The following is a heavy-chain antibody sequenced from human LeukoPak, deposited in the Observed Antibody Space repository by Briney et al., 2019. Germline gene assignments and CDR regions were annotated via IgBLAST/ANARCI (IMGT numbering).Heavy chain of an antibody. J-gene: IGHJ5*02. D-gene: IGHD2-2*01. CDR2: MNPNSGNT. Sequence: GASVKVSCKASGYTFTSYDINWVRQATGQGLEWMGWMNPNSGNTGYAQKFQGRVTMTRNTSISTAYMELSSLRSEDTAVYYCARTPHKAAMIKSSWFDPWGQGTLVTVSS. CDR3: ARTPHKAAMIKSSWFDP. CDR1: GYTFTSYD. V-gene: IGHV1-8*01.